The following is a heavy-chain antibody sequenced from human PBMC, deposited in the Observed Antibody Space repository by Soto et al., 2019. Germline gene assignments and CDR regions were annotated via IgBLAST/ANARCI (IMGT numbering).Heavy chain of an antibody. V-gene: IGHV4-31*03. Sequence: PSETLSLTCTVSGGSISSGGYYWSWIRQHPGKGLEWIGYIYYSGSTYYNPSLKSRVTISVDTSKNQFSLKLSSVTAADTAVYYCATGRPTFLEWLHWLDPWGQGTLVTVSS. CDR2: IYYSGST. CDR1: GGSISSGGYY. CDR3: ATGRPTFLEWLHWLDP. J-gene: IGHJ5*02. D-gene: IGHD3-3*02.